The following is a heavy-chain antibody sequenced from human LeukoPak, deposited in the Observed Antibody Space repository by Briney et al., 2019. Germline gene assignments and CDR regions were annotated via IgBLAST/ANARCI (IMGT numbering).Heavy chain of an antibody. J-gene: IGHJ5*02. V-gene: IGHV4-34*01. CDR1: GGSFSDYY. D-gene: IGHD3-10*01. CDR3: ARYGYSRITMVRAPRNWFDP. Sequence: SETLSLTCAVYGGSFSDYYWSWIRQPPGKGLEWIGEINHSGSTNYNPSLKSRVTISIDTSKNQFSLKLSSVTAADTAVYYCARYGYSRITMVRAPRNWFDPWGQGTLVTVSS. CDR2: INHSGST.